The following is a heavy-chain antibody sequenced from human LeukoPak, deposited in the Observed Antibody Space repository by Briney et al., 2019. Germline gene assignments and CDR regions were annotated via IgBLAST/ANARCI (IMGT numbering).Heavy chain of an antibody. Sequence: SETLSLTCTVSGGSISSGGYYWSWIRQHPGKGLEWIGYIYYSGSTYYNPSLKSRVTISVDTSKNQFSLKLSSVTAADTAVYYCAREGYSGYEEYYYYYYMDVWGKGTTVTVSS. J-gene: IGHJ6*03. V-gene: IGHV4-31*03. CDR1: GGSISSGGYY. CDR2: IYYSGST. D-gene: IGHD5-12*01. CDR3: AREGYSGYEEYYYYYYMDV.